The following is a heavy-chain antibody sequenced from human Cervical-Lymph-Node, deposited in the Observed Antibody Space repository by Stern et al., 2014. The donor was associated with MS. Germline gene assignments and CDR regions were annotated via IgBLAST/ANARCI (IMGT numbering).Heavy chain of an antibody. CDR2: ISYAGSNQ. D-gene: IGHD1-26*01. V-gene: IGHV3-30*18. CDR3: AKDLGGSYYHYYYGMDV. Sequence: VQLVESGGGVVQPGRSLRLSCAASGFTFSSYGMHWVRQAPGKGLEWVAVISYAGSNQYYADSVKGRFTISRDNSKNTLYLQMNSLRAEDTAVYYCAKDLGGSYYHYYYGMDVWGQGTTVTVSS. J-gene: IGHJ6*02. CDR1: GFTFSSYG.